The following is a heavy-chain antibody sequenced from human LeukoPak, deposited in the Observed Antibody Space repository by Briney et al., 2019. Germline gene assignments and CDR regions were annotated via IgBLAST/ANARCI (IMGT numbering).Heavy chain of an antibody. CDR3: ARDRESGQLVMARADAFDI. J-gene: IGHJ3*02. D-gene: IGHD3-9*01. Sequence: APVKVSCKASGGTFSSYAISWVRQAPGQGLEWMGWISAYNGNTNYAQKLQGRVTMTTDTSTSTAYMELRSLRSDDTAVYYCARDRESGQLVMARADAFDIWGQGTMVTVSS. CDR2: ISAYNGNT. V-gene: IGHV1-18*01. CDR1: GGTFSSYA.